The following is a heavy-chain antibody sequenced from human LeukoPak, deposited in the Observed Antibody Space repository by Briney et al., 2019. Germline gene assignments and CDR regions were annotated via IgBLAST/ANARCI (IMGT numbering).Heavy chain of an antibody. D-gene: IGHD5-18*01. CDR2: TKEDGSEK. V-gene: IGHV3-7*05. CDR1: GFTFSTYW. J-gene: IGHJ3*02. Sequence: SGGSLRLSCAASGFTFSTYWMNWVRQAPGKGLEWVASTKEDGSEKYYVDSVKGRFTISRDNAKNSLFLQMNSLRAEGTAVYYCATDRGYSTFDIWGQGTMVTVSS. CDR3: ATDRGYSTFDI.